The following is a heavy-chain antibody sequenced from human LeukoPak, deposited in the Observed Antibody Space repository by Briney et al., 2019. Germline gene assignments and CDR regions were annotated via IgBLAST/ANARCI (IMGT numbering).Heavy chain of an antibody. CDR3: ARVGHIVVVTAIKFDY. J-gene: IGHJ4*02. D-gene: IGHD2-21*02. Sequence: GGSLRLSCAASGFTFSNYWMSWVRQAPGKGLEWVANINQDGSEKYYADSVKGRFTMSRDNAKNSLYLQINSLRAEDTAVYYCARVGHIVVVTAIKFDYWGQGTLVTVSS. V-gene: IGHV3-7*01. CDR1: GFTFSNYW. CDR2: INQDGSEK.